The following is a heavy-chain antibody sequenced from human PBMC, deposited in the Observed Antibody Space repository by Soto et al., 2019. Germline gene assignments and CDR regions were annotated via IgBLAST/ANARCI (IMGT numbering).Heavy chain of an antibody. D-gene: IGHD6-13*01. V-gene: IGHV4-59*12. CDR3: ARDQPGIWDAFDI. CDR1: GGSISSYY. Sequence: SETLSLTCTVSGGSISSYYWTWIRQPPGKGLEWIGYINYSGSTNYNPSLKSRVTISVDTSKNQFSLKLSSVTAADTAVYYCARDQPGIWDAFDIWGQGTMVTVSS. J-gene: IGHJ3*02. CDR2: INYSGST.